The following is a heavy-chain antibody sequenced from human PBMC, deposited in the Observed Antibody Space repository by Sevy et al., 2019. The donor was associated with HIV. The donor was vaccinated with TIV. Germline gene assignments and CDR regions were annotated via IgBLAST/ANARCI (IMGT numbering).Heavy chain of an antibody. CDR2: IYSSGTT. J-gene: IGHJ4*02. V-gene: IGHV4-61*02. Sequence: TLSLTCTVSGDSISSRSYYWNWVRQPAAKGLEWIGRIYSSGTTDYNPSLKSRLTMSVDTSKNQFSLNLRSVTAADTAVYYCARIFSSSSFDYWGQGILVTVSS. CDR1: GDSISSRSYY. D-gene: IGHD6-6*01. CDR3: ARIFSSSSFDY.